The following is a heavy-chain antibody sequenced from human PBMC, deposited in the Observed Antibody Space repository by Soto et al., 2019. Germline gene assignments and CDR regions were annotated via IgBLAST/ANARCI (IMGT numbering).Heavy chain of an antibody. CDR3: AKDKDWSGVYGMDV. D-gene: IGHD3-3*01. CDR1: GFSFSSYA. CDR2: INGGSTT. V-gene: IGHV3-23*01. J-gene: IGHJ6*02. Sequence: RRLSCAASGFSFSSYAMNWVRQAPGKGLEWVTAINGGSTTYYADSVKGRFTISRDNSKNTLYLQMNSLRAEDTAVYYCAKDKDWSGVYGMDVWGQGTTVTVSS.